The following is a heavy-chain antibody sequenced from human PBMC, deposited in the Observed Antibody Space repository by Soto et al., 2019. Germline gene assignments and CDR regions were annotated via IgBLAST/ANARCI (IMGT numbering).Heavy chain of an antibody. V-gene: IGHV3-30*03. D-gene: IGHD2-2*01. CDR1: GFTVSRYG. CDR3: ASRALVQVPAAASDAFDI. J-gene: IGHJ3*02. Sequence: GESLKISCAASGFTVSRYGIHWVRQAPGKGLEWVAVISYDGSNKYYADSVKGRFTISRDNSKNTLYLQMNSLRAEDTAVYYCASRALVQVPAAASDAFDIWGQGTMVTVSS. CDR2: ISYDGSNK.